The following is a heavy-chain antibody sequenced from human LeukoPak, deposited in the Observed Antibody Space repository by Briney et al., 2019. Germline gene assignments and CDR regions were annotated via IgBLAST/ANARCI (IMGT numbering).Heavy chain of an antibody. Sequence: PGGSLRVSCAASGFTFSSYSMTWVRQAPGKGLEWVSSISRSSSHKYYAGSVKGRFTISRDNAKNSLYLQMNSLRAEDTAEYYCARHSSGWSGDAFDIWGQGTMVTVSS. D-gene: IGHD6-19*01. J-gene: IGHJ3*02. CDR1: GFTFSSYS. CDR3: ARHSSGWSGDAFDI. CDR2: ISRSSSHK. V-gene: IGHV3-21*01.